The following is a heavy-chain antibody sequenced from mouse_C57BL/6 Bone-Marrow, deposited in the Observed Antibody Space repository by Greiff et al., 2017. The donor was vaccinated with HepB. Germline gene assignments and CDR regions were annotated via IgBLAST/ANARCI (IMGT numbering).Heavy chain of an antibody. CDR1: GFSLSTSGMG. Sequence: QVQLKESGPGILQSSQTLSLTCSFSGFSLSTSGMGVSWIRQPSGKGLEWLAHIYWDDDKRYNPSLKSRLTISKDTSRNQVFLKITSVDTADTATYYCARKGNYYGSSFYFDYWGQGTTLTVSS. D-gene: IGHD1-1*01. CDR3: ARKGNYYGSSFYFDY. J-gene: IGHJ2*01. V-gene: IGHV8-12*01. CDR2: IYWDDDK.